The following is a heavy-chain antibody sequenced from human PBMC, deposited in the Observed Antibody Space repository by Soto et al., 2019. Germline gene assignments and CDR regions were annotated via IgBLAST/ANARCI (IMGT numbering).Heavy chain of an antibody. D-gene: IGHD3-3*01. CDR2: ISPIFGTA. CDR1: GGTFSSYA. J-gene: IGHJ6*02. CDR3: ARGSIFGVVNYYYYGMDV. Sequence: SVKVSCKASGGTFSSYAISWVRQAPGQGLEWMGGISPIFGTANYAQKFQGRVTITADESTSTAYMELSSLRSEDTAVYYCARGSIFGVVNYYYYGMDVWGQGTTVTVSS. V-gene: IGHV1-69*13.